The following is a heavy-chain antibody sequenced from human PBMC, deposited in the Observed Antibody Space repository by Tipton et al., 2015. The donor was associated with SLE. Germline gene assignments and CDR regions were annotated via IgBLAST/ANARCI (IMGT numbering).Heavy chain of an antibody. CDR1: GGSLSGYY. D-gene: IGHD2-21*01. CDR3: ARGKISWAIFVVKNYFDS. Sequence: LRLSCAVYGGSLSGYYWSWIRQTPGKGLECIGETNDSGKTNYNPALKSRATLSVDTSRNQFSLRLTSVTAADTAVYYCARGKISWAIFVVKNYFDSWGQGTLVTVSS. V-gene: IGHV4-34*01. CDR2: TNDSGKT. J-gene: IGHJ4*02.